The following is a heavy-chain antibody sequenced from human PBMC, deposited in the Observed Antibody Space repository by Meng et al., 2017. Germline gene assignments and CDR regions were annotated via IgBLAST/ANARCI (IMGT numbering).Heavy chain of an antibody. V-gene: IGHV3-30*01. J-gene: IGHJ4*02. CDR2: ISYDGSNK. CDR3: ARGRAALQWLAD. Sequence: VQLVESGGGSVKPGGSLTLSCAASGFTFSSYAMHWVRQAPGKGLEWVAVISYDGSNKYYADSVKGRFTISRDNSKNTLYLQMNSLRAEDTAVYYCARGRAALQWLADWGQGTLVTVSS. D-gene: IGHD6-19*01. CDR1: GFTFSSYA.